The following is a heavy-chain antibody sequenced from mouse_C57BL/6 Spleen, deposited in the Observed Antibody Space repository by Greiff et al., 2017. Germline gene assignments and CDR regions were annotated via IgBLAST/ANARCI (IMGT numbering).Heavy chain of an antibody. D-gene: IGHD3-3*01. CDR2: ISSGSSTI. J-gene: IGHJ4*01. Sequence: EVQGVESGGGLVKPGGSLNLSCAASGFTFSDYGMHWVRQAPEKGLEWVAYISSGSSTIYYADTVTGRFTISSDTTKNTLFLQMTSLRSEDTAMYYCARRDPYYAMDYWGQGTSVTVSS. V-gene: IGHV5-17*01. CDR1: GFTFSDYG. CDR3: ARRDPYYAMDY.